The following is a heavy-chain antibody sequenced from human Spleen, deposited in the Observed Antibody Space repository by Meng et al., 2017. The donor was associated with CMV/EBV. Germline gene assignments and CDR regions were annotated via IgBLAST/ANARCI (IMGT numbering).Heavy chain of an antibody. CDR3: TREGQWLVQGDY. Sequence: ASVKVSCKASGYTFTGNYIHWVRQAPGQGLEWMGWINPNTGGTTYAQKFQGRVTLTRDTSINTAYMELTRLGSDDTAVYYCTREGQWLVQGDYWGQGTLVTSPQ. D-gene: IGHD6-19*01. J-gene: IGHJ4*02. CDR2: INPNTGGT. V-gene: IGHV1-2*02. CDR1: GYTFTGNY.